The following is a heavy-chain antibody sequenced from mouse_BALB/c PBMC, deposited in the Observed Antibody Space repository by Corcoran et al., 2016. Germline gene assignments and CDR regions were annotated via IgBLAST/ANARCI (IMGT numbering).Heavy chain of an antibody. CDR1: GYSFTGYY. Sequence: LVKTGASVKISCKASGYSFTGYYMHWVKQSHGKSLEWIGYISCYNGATSYNQKFKGKATFTVDTSSSTAYMQFNSLTSEDSAVYYCARGDGNYVNAMDYWGQGTSVTVSS. V-gene: IGHV1S34*01. CDR3: ARGDGNYVNAMDY. CDR2: ISCYNGAT. D-gene: IGHD2-1*01. J-gene: IGHJ4*01.